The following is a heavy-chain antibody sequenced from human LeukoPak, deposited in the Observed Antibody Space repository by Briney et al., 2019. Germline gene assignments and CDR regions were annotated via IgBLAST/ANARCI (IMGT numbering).Heavy chain of an antibody. CDR2: TYYRSKWYY. CDR3: SLARSEYHYGMDV. Sequence: SQTLSLTCAISGDSVSSISVAWNWIRQSPSRGLEWLGRTYYRSKWYYEYAISVKSRINISPDTSKNQFSLQLTSVTPEDTAVYYCSLARSEYHYGMDVWGQGTTVTVSS. J-gene: IGHJ6*02. V-gene: IGHV6-1*01. CDR1: GDSVSSISVA.